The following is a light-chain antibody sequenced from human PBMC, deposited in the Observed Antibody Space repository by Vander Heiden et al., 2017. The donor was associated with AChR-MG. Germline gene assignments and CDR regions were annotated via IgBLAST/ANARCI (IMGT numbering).Light chain of an antibody. Sequence: QSVLTQPPSASGTPAQRVTISCSGSRSNIGSHAVNWFQQLPGTAPKLLIYNNDQRPSGVPDRFSGSKSGTSASLAISGLQSEDEGVLHCATWDDSLNAPVFGGGTKVTVL. CDR1: RSNIGSHA. J-gene: IGLJ2*01. CDR3: ATWDDSLNAPV. CDR2: NND. V-gene: IGLV1-44*01.